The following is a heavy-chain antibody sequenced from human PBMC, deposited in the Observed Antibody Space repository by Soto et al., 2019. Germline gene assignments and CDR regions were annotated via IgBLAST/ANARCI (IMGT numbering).Heavy chain of an antibody. D-gene: IGHD6-19*01. CDR1: GYTFTSYG. CDR2: ISAYNGNT. V-gene: IGHV1-18*01. Sequence: ASVKVSCKASGYTFTSYGISWVRQAPGQGLEWMGWISAYNGNTNYAQKLQGRVTMTTDASTSTAYMELRSLRSDDTAVYYCAREIRSGWRAYFDYWGQGTLVTVSS. J-gene: IGHJ4*02. CDR3: AREIRSGWRAYFDY.